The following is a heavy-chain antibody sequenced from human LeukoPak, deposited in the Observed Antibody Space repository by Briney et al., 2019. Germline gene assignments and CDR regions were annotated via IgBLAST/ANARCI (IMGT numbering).Heavy chain of an antibody. D-gene: IGHD2-2*01. CDR3: ARDLGGDIIVIPAAILDY. CDR1: GFTFSSYA. Sequence: PGGSLRLSCAASGFTFSSYAMHWVRQAPGKGLEWVAIISYDGSNKYYADSVKGRFTISRDNSKNTLYLQMNSLRTEDTAVYYCARDLGGDIIVIPAAILDYWGQGTLVTVSS. V-gene: IGHV3-30-3*01. J-gene: IGHJ4*02. CDR2: ISYDGSNK.